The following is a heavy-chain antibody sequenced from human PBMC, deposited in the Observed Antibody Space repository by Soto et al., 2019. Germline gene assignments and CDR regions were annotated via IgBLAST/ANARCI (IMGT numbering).Heavy chain of an antibody. CDR1: GGTFSSYA. CDR2: IIPIFGTA. CDR3: AREVVVAAIGDLGWFDP. V-gene: IGHV1-69*12. J-gene: IGHJ5*02. Sequence: QVQLVQSGAEAKKPGSSVKVSCKASGGTFSSYAISWVRQAPGQGLEWMGGIIPIFGTANYAQKFQGRVTITADESTSTAYMELSSLRSEDTAVYYCAREVVVAAIGDLGWFDPWGQGTLVTVSS. D-gene: IGHD2-15*01.